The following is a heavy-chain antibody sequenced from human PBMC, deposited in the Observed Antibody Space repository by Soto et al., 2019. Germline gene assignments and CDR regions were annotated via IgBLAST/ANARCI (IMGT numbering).Heavy chain of an antibody. CDR2: IIPIFGTA. D-gene: IGHD3-22*01. CDR3: AKDLPDYDSSGSPFDY. V-gene: IGHV1-69*13. J-gene: IGHJ4*02. Sequence: SVKVSCKASGGTFSSYAISWVRQAPGQGLEWMGGIIPIFGTANYAQKFQGRVTITADESTSTAYMELSSLRSEDTAVYYCAKDLPDYDSSGSPFDYWGQGTLVTVSS. CDR1: GGTFSSYA.